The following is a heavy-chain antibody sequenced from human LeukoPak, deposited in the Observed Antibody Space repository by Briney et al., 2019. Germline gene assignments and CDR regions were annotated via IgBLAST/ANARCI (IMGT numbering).Heavy chain of an antibody. J-gene: IGHJ6*03. V-gene: IGHV1-69*01. D-gene: IGHD2-15*01. CDR1: GGTFSSYA. CDR3: ARDLGTRYCSGGCCYYYYMDV. CDR2: IIPIFGTA. Sequence: SVKVSCKASGGTFSSYAISWVRQAPGQGLEWMGGIIPIFGTANYAQKFQGRVTITADESTSTAYMELSSLRSEDTAVYYCARDLGTRYCSGGCCYYYYMDVWGKGTTVTVSS.